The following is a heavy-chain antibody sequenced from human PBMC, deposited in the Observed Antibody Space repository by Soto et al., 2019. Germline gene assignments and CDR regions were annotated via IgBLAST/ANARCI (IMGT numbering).Heavy chain of an antibody. CDR2: IIPIFGTT. CDR1: GGTFSSYV. CDR3: ARPAAIPSYFYYGMDV. D-gene: IGHD2-2*02. J-gene: IGHJ6*02. Sequence: QVQLVQSGAEVKKPGSSVKVSCKASGGTFSSYVISWVRQAPGQGLEWMGGIIPIFGTTNYAQKFPGRVTINADESTNTAYKELSRLRSEDTAVYYCARPAAIPSYFYYGMDVWGQGTTVTVSS. V-gene: IGHV1-69*01.